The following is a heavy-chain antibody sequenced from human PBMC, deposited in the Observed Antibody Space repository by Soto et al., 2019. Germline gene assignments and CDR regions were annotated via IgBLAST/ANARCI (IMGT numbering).Heavy chain of an antibody. J-gene: IGHJ4*02. CDR2: ISGSGGST. Sequence: GGSLRLSCAASGFTFSSYAMSWVRQAPGKGLEWVSAISGSGGSTYYADSVKGRFTISRDNSKNTLYLQMNSLRAEDTAVYYCATYCTNGVCYTGFDYWGQGTPVTVSS. CDR3: ATYCTNGVCYTGFDY. D-gene: IGHD2-8*01. CDR1: GFTFSSYA. V-gene: IGHV3-23*01.